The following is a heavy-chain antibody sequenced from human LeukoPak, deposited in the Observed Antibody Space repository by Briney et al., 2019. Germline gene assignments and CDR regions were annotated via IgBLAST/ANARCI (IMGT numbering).Heavy chain of an antibody. J-gene: IGHJ4*02. CDR1: GFTFSSSA. CDR2: ISGSGSGGST. V-gene: IGHV3-23*01. D-gene: IGHD2-15*01. Sequence: QPGGSLRLSCAASGFTFSSSAMSWVRQAPGKGLEWVSSISGSGSGGSTYYADSVKGRFTISRDNSKNTLYLQMNSLRAEDTAVYYCARGGVLPHLLLDYWGQGTLVTVSS. CDR3: ARGGVLPHLLLDY.